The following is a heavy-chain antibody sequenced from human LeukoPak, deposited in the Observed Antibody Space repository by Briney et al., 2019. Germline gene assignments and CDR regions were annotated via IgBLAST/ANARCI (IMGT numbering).Heavy chain of an antibody. J-gene: IGHJ4*02. CDR3: ARKNGYLPHFDY. Sequence: PSETLSLTCTVSGGSISSGGYYWSWIRQHPGKGLEWIGYIYYSGSTYYNPSLKSRVTISVDKSKNQFSLKLSSVTAADTAVYYCARKNGYLPHFDYWGQGTLVTVSS. V-gene: IGHV4-31*03. CDR1: GGSISSGGYY. D-gene: IGHD3-22*01. CDR2: IYYSGST.